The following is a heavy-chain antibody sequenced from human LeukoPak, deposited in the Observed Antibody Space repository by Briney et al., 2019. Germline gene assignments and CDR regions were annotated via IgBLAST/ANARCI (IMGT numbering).Heavy chain of an antibody. J-gene: IGHJ4*02. V-gene: IGHV3-30*02. CDR2: IRYHGSNI. CDR1: GFTFSSYG. Sequence: PGGSLRLSCAESGFTFSSYGMHWVRQAPGKGLEWVAYIRYHGSNINYADSVKGRFTISRDNSKDTLFLQMSSLRAEDTAVYYCAKVLTGYCGSTSCPFDSWGQGTLVTVSS. D-gene: IGHD2-2*01. CDR3: AKVLTGYCGSTSCPFDS.